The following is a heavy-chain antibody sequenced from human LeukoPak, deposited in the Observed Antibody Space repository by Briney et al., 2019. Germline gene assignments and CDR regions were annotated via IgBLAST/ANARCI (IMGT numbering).Heavy chain of an antibody. CDR3: ARDPSGYSSGWYFDY. CDR1: GGSISSGSYY. CDR2: IYNSGST. Sequence: SETLSLTCTVSGGSISSGSYYWSWIRQPAGKGLEWIGRIYNSGSTNYNPSLKSRVTISVDTSKNQFSLNLRLVTAADTAVYYCARDPSGYSSGWYFDYWGQGTLVTVSS. V-gene: IGHV4-61*02. J-gene: IGHJ4*02. D-gene: IGHD6-19*01.